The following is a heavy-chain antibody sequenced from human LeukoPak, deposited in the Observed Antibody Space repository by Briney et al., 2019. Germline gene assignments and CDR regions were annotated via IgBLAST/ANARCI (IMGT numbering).Heavy chain of an antibody. Sequence: PSETLSLTCTVSSGSISSSNYYWSWIRQPAGKGLEWIGRISTIGITNYNPSLNSRVTISIDTSKNQFFLKLSSVTAADTAVYYCARDGCGGSCFHCYYYYMDVWGKGTTVTISS. CDR1: SGSISSSNYY. D-gene: IGHD2-15*01. CDR2: ISTIGIT. V-gene: IGHV4-61*02. J-gene: IGHJ6*03. CDR3: ARDGCGGSCFHCYYYYMDV.